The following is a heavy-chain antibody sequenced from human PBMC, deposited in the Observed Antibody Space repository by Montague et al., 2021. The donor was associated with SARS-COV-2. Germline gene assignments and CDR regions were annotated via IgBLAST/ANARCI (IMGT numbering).Heavy chain of an antibody. CDR1: GGSFSGYD. Sequence: SETLSLTCAVYGGSFSGYDWTWIRQSPGKGLEWIGEINHSGSTKYKPSLQSRVTISVDASKNQFSLRLTSVTAADTAVYFCARGLMSITLMVVIMTGASNWLDSWGQGSLVTVSP. CDR3: ARGLMSITLMVVIMTGASNWLDS. CDR2: INHSGST. J-gene: IGHJ5*01. D-gene: IGHD2-21*01. V-gene: IGHV4-34*01.